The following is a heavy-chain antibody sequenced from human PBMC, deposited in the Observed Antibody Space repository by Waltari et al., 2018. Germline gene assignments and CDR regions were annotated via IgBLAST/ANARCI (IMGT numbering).Heavy chain of an antibody. CDR2: INPNSGGT. J-gene: IGHJ3*02. V-gene: IGHV1-2*06. CDR1: GYTFTGYY. CDR3: ARGFDGDLRLGAPGGFDI. D-gene: IGHD3-16*01. Sequence: QVQLVQSGAEVKKPGASVKVSCKASGYTFTGYYMHWVRQAPGQGLEWMGRINPNSGGTNYEQKFQGRVTMTRDTSISTAYMELSRLRSDDTAVYYCARGFDGDLRLGAPGGFDIWGQGTMVTVSS.